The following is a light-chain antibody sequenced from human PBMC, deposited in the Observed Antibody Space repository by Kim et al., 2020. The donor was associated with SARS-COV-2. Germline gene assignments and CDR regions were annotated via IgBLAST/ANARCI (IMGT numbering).Light chain of an antibody. CDR3: GTWDDSVLGV. Sequence: QSVLTQPPSASGTPGQSVTISCSGSSSNIGRFSVNWYQQIPGTAPKLLIYNNDQRPSGVPVRFSASKSGTSASLAISGLQSEDEADYYCGTWDDSVLGVFGGGTQLTVL. V-gene: IGLV1-44*01. CDR2: NND. J-gene: IGLJ3*02. CDR1: SSNIGRFS.